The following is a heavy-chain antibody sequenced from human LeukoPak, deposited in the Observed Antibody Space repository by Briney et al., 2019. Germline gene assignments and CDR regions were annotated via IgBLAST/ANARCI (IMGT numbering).Heavy chain of an antibody. V-gene: IGHV4-30-2*04. Sequence: IVYIYHSGSTYYTPSLKSPVTISVATSKNQFSLNLSSVTAAATAVYYCARRWGVPAASFDYWGQGTLVTVSS. CDR2: IYHSGST. D-gene: IGHD2-2*01. CDR3: ARRWGVPAASFDY. J-gene: IGHJ4*02.